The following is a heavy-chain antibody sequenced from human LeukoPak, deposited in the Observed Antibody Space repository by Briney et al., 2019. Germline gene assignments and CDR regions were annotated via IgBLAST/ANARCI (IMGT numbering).Heavy chain of an antibody. J-gene: IGHJ5*02. CDR3: ARVRRPYSSSWYRVNWFDP. D-gene: IGHD6-13*01. V-gene: IGHV3-53*01. CDR2: IYSGGST. Sequence: GGSPRLSCAASGFTVSSNYMSWVRQAPGKGLEWVSVIYSGGSTYYADSVKGRFTISRDNSKNTLYLQMNSLRAEDTAVYYCARVRRPYSSSWYRVNWFDPWGQGTLVTVSS. CDR1: GFTVSSNY.